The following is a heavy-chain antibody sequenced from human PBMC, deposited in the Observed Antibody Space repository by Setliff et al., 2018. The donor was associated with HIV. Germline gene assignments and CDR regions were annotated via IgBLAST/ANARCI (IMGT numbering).Heavy chain of an antibody. V-gene: IGHV4-39*07. J-gene: IGHJ4*02. CDR1: GGSISRSRNY. D-gene: IGHD3-22*01. CDR3: GGNGYYSIDY. CDR2: IFYSGST. Sequence: SETLSLTCTVSGGSISRSRNYWGWIRQPPGKGLEWIGSIFYSGSTHYNPSLQSRVTISVDKSKSQFSLKLNSVTAADTAVYYCGGNGYYSIDYWGQGTLVTVSS.